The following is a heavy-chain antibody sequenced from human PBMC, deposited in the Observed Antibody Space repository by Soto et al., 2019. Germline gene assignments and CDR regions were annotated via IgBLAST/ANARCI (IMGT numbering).Heavy chain of an antibody. D-gene: IGHD2-2*01. Sequence: PGESLKISCKVSGYSFTKYWIGWVRQMPVKGLEWMGIIYPDDSDIRYSPSFQGQVTISADKSISTAYLQWSSLKASDSAMYYCARLRSPQYFYYGMDVWGQGTTVTVSS. CDR2: IYPDDSDI. CDR1: GYSFTKYW. V-gene: IGHV5-51*01. J-gene: IGHJ6*01. CDR3: ARLRSPQYFYYGMDV.